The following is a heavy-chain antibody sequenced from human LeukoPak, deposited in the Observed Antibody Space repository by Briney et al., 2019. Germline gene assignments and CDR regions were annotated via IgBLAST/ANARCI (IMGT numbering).Heavy chain of an antibody. CDR3: ASYDFWSGYYGGDAFDI. J-gene: IGHJ3*02. D-gene: IGHD3-3*01. Sequence: GASVKVSCKASGYTFTSYDINWVRQATGQGLEWMGWMNPNSGNTGYAQKFQGRVTMTRNTSISTAYMELNSLRSEDAAVYYCASYDFWSGYYGGDAFDIWGQGTMVTVSS. V-gene: IGHV1-8*01. CDR1: GYTFTSYD. CDR2: MNPNSGNT.